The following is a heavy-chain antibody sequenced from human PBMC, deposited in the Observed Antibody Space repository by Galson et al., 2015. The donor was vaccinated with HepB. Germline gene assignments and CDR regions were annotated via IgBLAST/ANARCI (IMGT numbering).Heavy chain of an antibody. CDR1: GINFRASG. CDR3: AKGVGYGYCSSTSCYSRN. V-gene: IGHV3-23*01. CDR2: ISGSGGST. Sequence: SLRLSCAASGINFRASGIHWVRQAPGKGLEWVSAISGSGGSTYYADSVKGRFTISRDNSKNTLYLQMNSLRAEDTAVYYCAKGVGYGYCSSTSCYSRNWGQGTLVTVSS. D-gene: IGHD2-2*02. J-gene: IGHJ4*02.